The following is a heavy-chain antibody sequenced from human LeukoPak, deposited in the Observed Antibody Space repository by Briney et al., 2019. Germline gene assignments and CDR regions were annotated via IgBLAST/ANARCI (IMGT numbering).Heavy chain of an antibody. CDR3: AKEIWPTVTISGRTYFDY. V-gene: IGHV3-23*01. J-gene: IGHJ4*02. CDR1: GLTFRSYA. Sequence: PGGSLRLSCAASGLTFRSYAMNWVRQAPGKGLEWVSAISGSGGSTYYADSVKGRFTISRDNPKNTLYLQMNSLRAEDTAVYYCAKEIWPTVTISGRTYFDYWGQGTLVTVSS. CDR2: ISGSGGST. D-gene: IGHD4-17*01.